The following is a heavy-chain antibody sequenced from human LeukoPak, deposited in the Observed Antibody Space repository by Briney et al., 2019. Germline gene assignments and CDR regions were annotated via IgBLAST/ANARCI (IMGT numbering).Heavy chain of an antibody. V-gene: IGHV3-30*02. D-gene: IGHD2-2*01. J-gene: IGHJ6*03. CDR2: IRYDGSNK. CDR1: GFTFSSYG. Sequence: GGSLRLSCAASGFTFSSYGMHWVRQAPGKGLEWVAFIRYDGSNKYYADSVKGRFTISRDNSKNTLYLQMNSLRAEDTAVYYCAKRGVWGCSSTSCYPPYYYYYMDVWGKGTTVTVSS. CDR3: AKRGVWGCSSTSCYPPYYYYYMDV.